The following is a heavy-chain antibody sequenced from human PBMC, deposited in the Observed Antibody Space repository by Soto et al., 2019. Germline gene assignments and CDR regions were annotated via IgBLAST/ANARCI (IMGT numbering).Heavy chain of an antibody. CDR2: INPNSGGT. Sequence: ASVKVSCKASGYTFTGYYMHWVRQAPGQGLEWMGWINPNSGGTNYAQKFQGRVTMTRDTSISTAYMELSRLRSDDTAVYYCARARSKGVVVVVAAPWDYWGQGTLVTVSS. CDR1: GYTFTGYY. V-gene: IGHV1-2*02. J-gene: IGHJ4*02. D-gene: IGHD2-15*01. CDR3: ARARSKGVVVVVAAPWDY.